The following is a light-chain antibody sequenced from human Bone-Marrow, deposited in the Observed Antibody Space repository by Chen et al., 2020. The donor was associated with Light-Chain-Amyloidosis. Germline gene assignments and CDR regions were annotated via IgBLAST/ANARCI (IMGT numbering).Light chain of an antibody. CDR2: GSS. V-gene: IGKV3-20*01. CDR3: QQYGTSPLT. Sequence: EIVLTQSPGTLSLSPGEGANLSCRASQTISSNYLTWYQQNFGQAPRLLIYGSSSRATGIPDRFTGSGSRTDFTLTINRLEPEDFAMYYCQQYGTSPLTFGGGTKVEIK. J-gene: IGKJ4*01. CDR1: QTISSNY.